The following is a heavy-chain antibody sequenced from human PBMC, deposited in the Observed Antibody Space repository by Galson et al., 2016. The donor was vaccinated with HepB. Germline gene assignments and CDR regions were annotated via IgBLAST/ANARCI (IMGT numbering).Heavy chain of an antibody. CDR2: INTKTGIP. Sequence: SVKVSCKASGYTFPRFAMNWVRQAPGQGLEFMGWINTKTGIPAYAQGFSGRFVFSLNTSVSTAYLQIRSLKTEDTAVYYFAGVGGIAVAGPDYWGHGTLVTVSS. CDR3: AGVGGIAVAGPDY. D-gene: IGHD6-19*01. J-gene: IGHJ4*01. V-gene: IGHV7-4-1*01. CDR1: GYTFPRFA.